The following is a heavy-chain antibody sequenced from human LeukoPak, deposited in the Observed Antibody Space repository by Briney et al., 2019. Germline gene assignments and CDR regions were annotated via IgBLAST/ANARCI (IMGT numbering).Heavy chain of an antibody. CDR1: GASVSSGSYY. V-gene: IGHV4-39*01. Sequence: PSETLSLTCTVAGASVSSGSYYWGWIRQPPGKGLEWIGSIYFGSTYYNPSLKSRVTVSLHTPNNQFSLKLTSATAADTAVYYCVRHKRHGSGRQIDAVDVWGQGTMVTVSS. D-gene: IGHD3-10*01. CDR3: VRHKRHGSGRQIDAVDV. CDR2: IYFGST. J-gene: IGHJ3*01.